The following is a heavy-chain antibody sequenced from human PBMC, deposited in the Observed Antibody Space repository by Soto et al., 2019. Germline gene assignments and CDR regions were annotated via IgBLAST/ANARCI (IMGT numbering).Heavy chain of an antibody. D-gene: IGHD2-2*01. CDR3: VTVPDAMYGMDV. J-gene: IGHJ6*02. CDR1: GYSFTSYW. Sequence: GESLKISCKGSGYSFTSYWISWVRQMPGKGLEWMGRIDPSDSYTNYSPSFQGHVTISADKSTSTAYLQWSSLKASDTAMYYCVTVPDAMYGMDVWGQGTTVTVSS. V-gene: IGHV5-10-1*01. CDR2: IDPSDSYT.